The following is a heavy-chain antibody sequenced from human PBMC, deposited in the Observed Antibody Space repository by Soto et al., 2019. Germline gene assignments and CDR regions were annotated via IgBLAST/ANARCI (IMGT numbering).Heavy chain of an antibody. D-gene: IGHD3-22*01. CDR2: INPSGGST. CDR3: ARANYYDSSGFPFDY. Sequence: GASVKVSCKASGYTFASYYMHWVRQAPGQGLEWMGIINPSGGSTSYAQKFQGRVTMTRDTSTSTVYMELSSLRSEDTAVYYCARANYYDSSGFPFDYWGQGTLVTVSS. CDR1: GYTFASYY. V-gene: IGHV1-46*01. J-gene: IGHJ4*02.